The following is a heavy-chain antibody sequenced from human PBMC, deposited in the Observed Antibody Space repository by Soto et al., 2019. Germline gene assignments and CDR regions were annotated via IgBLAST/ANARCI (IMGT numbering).Heavy chain of an antibody. CDR2: ISAYNGNT. Sequence: VASVKVSCKASGYTFTSYGISWVRQAPGQGLEWMGWISAYNGNTNYAQKLQGRVTMTTDTSTSTAYMELRSLRSDDTAVYYCARGYSGSYSNWFDPWGQGTLVTVSS. CDR1: GYTFTSYG. J-gene: IGHJ5*02. V-gene: IGHV1-18*01. CDR3: ARGYSGSYSNWFDP. D-gene: IGHD1-26*01.